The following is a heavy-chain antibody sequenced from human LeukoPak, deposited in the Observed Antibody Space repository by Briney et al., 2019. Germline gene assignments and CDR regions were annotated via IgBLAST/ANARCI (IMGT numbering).Heavy chain of an antibody. CDR2: IYYSGST. D-gene: IGHD3-3*01. Sequence: SETLSLPCTVSGGSISSSSYYWVWIRQPPGKGLEWIGIIYYSGSTYYNPSLKSRVTISVDTSKNQFSLKLSSVTAADTAVYYCASRFYDFWSGYINFDYWGQGTLVTVSS. CDR1: GGSISSSSYY. V-gene: IGHV4-39*01. CDR3: ASRFYDFWSGYINFDY. J-gene: IGHJ4*02.